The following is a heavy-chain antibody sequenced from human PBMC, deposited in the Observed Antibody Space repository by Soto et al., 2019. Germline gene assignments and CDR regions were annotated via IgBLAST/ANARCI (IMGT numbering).Heavy chain of an antibody. J-gene: IGHJ6*02. CDR2: IRRKANSYTT. CDR3: AMLGGWSGGSSGMDV. V-gene: IGHV3-72*01. CDR1: GLIFSDYH. D-gene: IGHD6-19*01. Sequence: EVQLVESGGGLVQPGGSLRLSCAASGLIFSDYHMDWVRQAPGKGLEWVGRIRRKANSYTTEYAESVKGRFTISRDDLKNALYLQMNSLKSEDTAVYYCAMLGGWSGGSSGMDVWGQGTTVTVSS.